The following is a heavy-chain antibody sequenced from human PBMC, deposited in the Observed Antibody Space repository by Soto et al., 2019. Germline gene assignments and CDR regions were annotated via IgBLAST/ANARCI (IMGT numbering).Heavy chain of an antibody. CDR3: ARVRSVAARSYYYYYYYMDV. CDR2: MNPNSGNT. CDR1: GYTFTSYD. V-gene: IGHV1-8*01. D-gene: IGHD6-6*01. Sequence: GASVKVSCKASGYTFTSYDINWVRQATGQGLEWMGWMNPNSGNTGYAQKFQGRVTMTRNTSISTAYMELSSLRSEDTAVYYFARVRSVAARSYYYYYYYMDVWGKGTTVTVSS. J-gene: IGHJ6*03.